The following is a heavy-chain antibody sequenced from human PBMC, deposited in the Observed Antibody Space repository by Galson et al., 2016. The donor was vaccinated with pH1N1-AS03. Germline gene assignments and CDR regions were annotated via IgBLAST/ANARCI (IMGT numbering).Heavy chain of an antibody. J-gene: IGHJ3*02. D-gene: IGHD5-24*01. CDR1: GYTFARYY. CDR2: INPSDGGT. Sequence: SVKVSCKASGYTFARYYMHWVRKAPGQGLEWMGIINPSDGGTSFAQTFQGRVNMTRDTSTSTVYMELRSLGYEDTAVYHCDGGMGSGHNRGFDIWGKGTMVTVSS. CDR3: DGGMGSGHNRGFDI. V-gene: IGHV1-46*01.